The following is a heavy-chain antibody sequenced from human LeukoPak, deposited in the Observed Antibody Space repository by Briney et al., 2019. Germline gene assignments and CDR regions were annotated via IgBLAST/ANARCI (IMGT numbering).Heavy chain of an antibody. CDR1: GFTFSSYG. V-gene: IGHV3-30*02. CDR2: IRYAGSNK. J-gene: IGHJ4*02. D-gene: IGHD6-6*01. Sequence: GGSLRLSCAASGFTFSSYGMHWVRQAPCKGLEWVAFIRYAGSNKYYAESVKGRFTISRDNSKNTLSLQMNSLRAEDTAVYYCAKDREQYSSSHYFDYWGQGTLVTVSS. CDR3: AKDREQYSSSHYFDY.